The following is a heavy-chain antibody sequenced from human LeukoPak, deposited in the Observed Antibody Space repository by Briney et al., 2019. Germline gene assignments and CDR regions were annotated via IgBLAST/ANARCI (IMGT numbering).Heavy chain of an antibody. CDR3: ARSPHFRVLGGAFDI. CDR1: GDSISSSNW. J-gene: IGHJ3*02. D-gene: IGHD3-3*02. Sequence: SGTLSLTCVVSGDSISSSNWWSWVRQPPGKGLEWIGEIYYSGSINYNPSLKSRVTISVDKSISTAYLQWSSLKASDTAMYYCARSPHFRVLGGAFDIWGQGTMVTVSS. V-gene: IGHV4-4*02. CDR2: IYYSGSI.